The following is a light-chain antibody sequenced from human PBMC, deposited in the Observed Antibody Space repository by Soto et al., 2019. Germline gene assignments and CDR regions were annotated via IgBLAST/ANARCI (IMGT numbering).Light chain of an antibody. CDR1: QNIYTGY. V-gene: IGKV3-20*01. CDR2: GAS. J-gene: IGKJ4*01. CDR3: QQYNDWPLT. Sequence: PGESATLSCRASQNIYTGYLAWYQQKPGQAPRLLISGASDRATGIPDRFTGSGSGTDFTLTISRLEPEDFAVYYCQQYNDWPLTFGGGTKVDIK.